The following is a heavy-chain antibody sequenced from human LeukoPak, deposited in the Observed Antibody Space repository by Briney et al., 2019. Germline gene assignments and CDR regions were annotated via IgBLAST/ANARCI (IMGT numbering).Heavy chain of an antibody. V-gene: IGHV4-4*02. D-gene: IGHD3-10*01. Sequence: PSETLSLTCAVSGGSISSSNWWSWVRQPPGKGLEWIGEIYHSGSTNYNPSLKSRVTISVDKSKNQFSLKLSSVTAADTAVYYCARVSGGSGSPFDYWGQGTLVTVSS. CDR2: IYHSGST. CDR3: ARVSGGSGSPFDY. J-gene: IGHJ4*02. CDR1: GGSISSSNW.